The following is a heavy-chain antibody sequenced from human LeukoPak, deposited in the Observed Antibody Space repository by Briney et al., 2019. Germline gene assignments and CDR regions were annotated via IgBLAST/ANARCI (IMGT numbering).Heavy chain of an antibody. J-gene: IGHJ4*02. Sequence: GGSLRLSCAASGFTFSSYSMNWVRQAPGKGLEWVSSISSSSSYIYYADSMKGRFTISRDNAKNSLYLQMNSRRAEDTAVYYWARDATVIDFDYWGQGTLVTVSS. CDR2: ISSSSSYI. CDR1: GFTFSSYS. D-gene: IGHD4-17*01. CDR3: ARDATVIDFDY. V-gene: IGHV3-21*01.